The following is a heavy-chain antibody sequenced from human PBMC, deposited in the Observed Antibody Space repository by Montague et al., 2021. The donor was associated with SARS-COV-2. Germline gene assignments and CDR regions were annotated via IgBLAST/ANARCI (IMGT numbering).Heavy chain of an antibody. CDR1: GGSITGSSYY. CDR2: ICHSGSS. J-gene: IGHJ4*02. CDR3: ARGSLYSGIDTNYFDY. Sequence: SETLSLTCTVPGGSITGSSYYWAWIRQPPGKGLEWIGSICHSGSSPNNPSFKTRVAMSLDTSKNQFSLKLSSVTAADTAVYYCARGSLYSGIDTNYFDYWGQGTLVTVSS. V-gene: IGHV4-39*07. D-gene: IGHD5-12*01.